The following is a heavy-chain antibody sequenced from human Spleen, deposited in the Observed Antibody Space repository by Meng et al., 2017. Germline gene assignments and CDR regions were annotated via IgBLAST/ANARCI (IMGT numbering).Heavy chain of an antibody. CDR2: IYYSGST. CDR1: GGSISSGGYY. J-gene: IGHJ6*02. Sequence: SETLSLTCTVSGGSISSGGYYWSWIRQHPGKGLEWIGYIYYSGSTYYNPSLKSRVTISVDTSKNQFSLKLSSVTAADTAVYYCASDSGSYLSRYYYGMDVWGQGTTVTVSS. D-gene: IGHD3-10*01. V-gene: IGHV4-31*03. CDR3: ASDSGSYLSRYYYGMDV.